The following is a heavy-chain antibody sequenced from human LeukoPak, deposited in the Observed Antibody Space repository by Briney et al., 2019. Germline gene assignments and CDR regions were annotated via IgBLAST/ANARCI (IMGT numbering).Heavy chain of an antibody. V-gene: IGHV3-21*01. CDR3: ARDSDFDY. J-gene: IGHJ4*02. CDR2: ISSSSTYI. Sequence: GGSLRLSCAASGFTFSNYIMNWVRQAPGKGLEWVSSISSSSTYIYYADSVKGRFTISRDNAKNSLYLQMNSLRAEDTALCHCARDSDFDYWGQGTLVTVSS. CDR1: GFTFSNYI.